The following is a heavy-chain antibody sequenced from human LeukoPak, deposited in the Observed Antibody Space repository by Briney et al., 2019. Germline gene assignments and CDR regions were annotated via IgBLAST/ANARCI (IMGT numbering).Heavy chain of an antibody. CDR1: GYTFTSYY. CDR2: SNPSGGST. D-gene: IGHD2-15*01. CDR3: ARGRPYCSGGSCYSGQFDY. V-gene: IGHV1-46*01. J-gene: IGHJ4*02. Sequence: ASVKVSCKASGYTFTSYYMHWVRQAPRQGLEWMGISNPSGGSTSYAQKFQGRVTMTRDTSTSTVYMELSSLRSEDTAVYYCARGRPYCSGGSCYSGQFDYWGQGTLVTVSP.